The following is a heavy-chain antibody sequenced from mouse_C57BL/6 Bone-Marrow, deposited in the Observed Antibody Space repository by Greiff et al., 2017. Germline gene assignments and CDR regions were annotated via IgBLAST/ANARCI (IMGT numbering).Heavy chain of an antibody. D-gene: IGHD2-2*01. CDR1: GYTFTSYW. CDR2: IHPNSGST. Sequence: QVQLQQPGAELVKPGASVKLSCKASGYTFTSYWMHWVKQRPGQGLEWIGMIHPNSGSTNYNEKFKSKATLTVDKSSSTAYMPLSSLTSEDSAVYYCARYGYPLAMDYWGQGTSVTVSS. CDR3: ARYGYPLAMDY. J-gene: IGHJ4*01. V-gene: IGHV1-64*01.